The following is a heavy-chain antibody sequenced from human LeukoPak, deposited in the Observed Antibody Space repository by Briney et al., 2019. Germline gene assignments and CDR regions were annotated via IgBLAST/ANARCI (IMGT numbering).Heavy chain of an antibody. CDR2: IYSGGST. J-gene: IGHJ3*02. V-gene: IGHV3-66*01. CDR1: GFTVSSNY. CDR3: ARAVWGELLGAFDI. D-gene: IGHD1-26*01. Sequence: PGGSLRLSCAASGFTVSSNYMSWVRQAPGKGLEWVSVIYSGGSTYYADSVKGRFTISSDNSKNTLYLQMNSLRAEDTAVYYCARAVWGELLGAFDIWGQGTMVTVSS.